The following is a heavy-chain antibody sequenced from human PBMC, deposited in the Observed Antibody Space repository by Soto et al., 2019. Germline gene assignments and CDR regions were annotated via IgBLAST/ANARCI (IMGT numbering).Heavy chain of an antibody. Sequence: QVQLQESGPGLVKPSGTLSLTCAVSGGSISSSNWWSWVRQPPVKGLEWIGEIYHSGSTNYNPSLKSRVTISVDKSKNQFSLKLSSVTAADTAVYYCARAESGSYWTYYYYGMDVWGQGTTVTVSS. D-gene: IGHD1-26*01. CDR2: IYHSGST. J-gene: IGHJ6*02. CDR1: GGSISSSNW. V-gene: IGHV4-4*02. CDR3: ARAESGSYWTYYYYGMDV.